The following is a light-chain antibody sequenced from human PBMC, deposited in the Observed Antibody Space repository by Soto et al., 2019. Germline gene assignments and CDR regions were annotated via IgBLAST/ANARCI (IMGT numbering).Light chain of an antibody. V-gene: IGKV1-39*01. Sequence: EIHMTHSPSALSASFLNRGIVPFLASQSISSNLNCYQQKPGKAPKVLIYGASSLHSGVPSRFSGSGSGTDFTLTISFLQSDDFATYYCPQSDRTPRTFGQGTKVDIK. CDR2: GAS. CDR3: PQSDRTPRT. J-gene: IGKJ1*01. CDR1: QSISSN.